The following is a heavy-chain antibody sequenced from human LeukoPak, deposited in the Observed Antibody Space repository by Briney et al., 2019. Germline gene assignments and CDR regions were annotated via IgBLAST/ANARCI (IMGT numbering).Heavy chain of an antibody. CDR3: ARGVSQYSSSWYVDY. J-gene: IGHJ4*02. Sequence: SETLSLTCAVYGGSFSGYYWSWIRQPPGKGLEWIGEINHSGSTNYNPSLKSRVTISVGTSKNQFSLKLSSVTAADTAVYYCARGVSQYSSSWYVDYWGQGTLATVSS. CDR2: INHSGST. CDR1: GGSFSGYY. D-gene: IGHD6-13*01. V-gene: IGHV4-34*01.